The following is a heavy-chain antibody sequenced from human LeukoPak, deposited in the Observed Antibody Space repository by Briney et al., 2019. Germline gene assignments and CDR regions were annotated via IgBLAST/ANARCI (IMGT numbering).Heavy chain of an antibody. V-gene: IGHV1-69*04. CDR3: AREEERPLAAADTRDI. J-gene: IGHJ3*02. CDR1: GGTFSSYA. Sequence: GASVKFSCKASGGTFSSYAISWVRQAPGQGLEWMGRIIPILGIANYAQKFQGRVTITADKSTSTAYMELSSLRSEDTAVYYRAREEERPLAAADTRDIWGQGTMVTVSS. D-gene: IGHD6-13*01. CDR2: IIPILGIA.